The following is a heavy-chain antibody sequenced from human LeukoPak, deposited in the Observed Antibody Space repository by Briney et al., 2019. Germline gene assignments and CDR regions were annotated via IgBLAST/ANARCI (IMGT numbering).Heavy chain of an antibody. CDR1: GFTVSNNY. J-gene: IGHJ4*02. CDR2: IYSGGST. Sequence: GGSLRLSCAASGFTVSNNYMTWVRQAPGKGLEWVSGIYSGGSTYYADSVRARFTISRYNSKNTVYLQLNSLRAEDTAVFYCARARDVYNEIDYWGRGTLVTVSS. CDR3: ARARDVYNEIDY. D-gene: IGHD5-24*01. V-gene: IGHV3-66*01.